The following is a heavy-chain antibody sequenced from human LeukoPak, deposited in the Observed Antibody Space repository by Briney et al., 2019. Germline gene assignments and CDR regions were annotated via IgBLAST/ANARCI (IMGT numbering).Heavy chain of an antibody. Sequence: KSSETLSLTCTVSGGSISSYYWSWIRQPPGKGLEWIGYAYYNGSTSYNPSLKSRVTISVDTSKNQFSLKLRSVTAADTAVYYCARDGYGSGSYYNGYYSYYMDVWGKGTTVTVSS. CDR2: AYYNGST. D-gene: IGHD3-10*01. V-gene: IGHV4-59*01. J-gene: IGHJ6*03. CDR1: GGSISSYY. CDR3: ARDGYGSGSYYNGYYSYYMDV.